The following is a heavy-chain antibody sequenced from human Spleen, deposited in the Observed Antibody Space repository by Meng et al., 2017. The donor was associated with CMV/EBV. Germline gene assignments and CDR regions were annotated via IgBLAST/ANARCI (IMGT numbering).Heavy chain of an antibody. J-gene: IGHJ4*02. Sequence: QGPLQQWGAGLLKPSETLSLTCAVYGGSFSGYYWSWIRQPPGKGLEWIGEINHSGSTNYNPSLKSRVTISVDTSKNQFSLKLSSVTAADMAVYYCANLDYDFWSGRNYFDYWGQGTLVTVSS. V-gene: IGHV4-34*01. D-gene: IGHD3-3*01. CDR2: INHSGST. CDR1: GGSFSGYY. CDR3: ANLDYDFWSGRNYFDY.